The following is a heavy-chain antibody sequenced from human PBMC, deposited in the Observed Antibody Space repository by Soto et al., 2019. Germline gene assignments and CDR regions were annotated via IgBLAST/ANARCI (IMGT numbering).Heavy chain of an antibody. J-gene: IGHJ6*02. CDR3: EREYYYTMDV. CDR1: GFTFRDYY. Sequence: QVQLVGSGGGLVRPGGSLRLSCEASGFTFRDYYMTWFRQAPGKGLEWLSYIDSSTKYTNYADSVKGRFTISRDNAKNSLYLQMNSLRADDTAVYYCEREYYYTMDVWGQGTMVTVSS. CDR2: IDSSTKYT. V-gene: IGHV3-11*05.